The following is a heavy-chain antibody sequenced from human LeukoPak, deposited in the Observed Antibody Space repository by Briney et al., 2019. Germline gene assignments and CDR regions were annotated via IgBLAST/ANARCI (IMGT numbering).Heavy chain of an antibody. Sequence: PSETLSLTCAVYGGSFSGYYWSWIRQPPGKGLEWIGKINHSGSTNYNPSLRSRVTMSVDTSQNQFSLKLSSVTAADTAVYYCARVAAAGTGYDAFDIWGQGTMVTVSS. CDR1: GGSFSGYY. D-gene: IGHD6-13*01. J-gene: IGHJ3*02. V-gene: IGHV4-34*01. CDR2: INHSGST. CDR3: ARVAAAGTGYDAFDI.